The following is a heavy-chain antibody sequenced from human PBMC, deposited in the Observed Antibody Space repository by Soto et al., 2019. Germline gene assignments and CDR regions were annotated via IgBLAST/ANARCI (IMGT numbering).Heavy chain of an antibody. Sequence: QGPLVQSGAEVRKPGASVKVSFQASGYICNNYGLSWVRQVPGQGLEWVGWIGAYIGKTDYAQKFRARVTMTADPSTNTAYMELRSLTSDDSAFYYCARCYCSVGSCFTCWHFDRWGRGTLVTVSS. CDR1: GYICNNYG. J-gene: IGHJ2*01. CDR2: IGAYIGKT. V-gene: IGHV1-18*01. D-gene: IGHD6-19*01. CDR3: ARCYCSVGSCFTCWHFDR.